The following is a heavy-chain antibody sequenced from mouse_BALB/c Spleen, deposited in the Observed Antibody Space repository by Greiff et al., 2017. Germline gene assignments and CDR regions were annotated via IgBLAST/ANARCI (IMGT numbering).Heavy chain of an antibody. J-gene: IGHJ4*01. CDR2: IYPGNSDT. Sequence: EVKLVESGTVLARPGASVKMSCKASGYTFTSYWMHWVKQRPGQGLEWIGAIYPGNSDTSYNQKFKGKAKLTAVTSTSTAYMELSSLTNEDSAVYYCTREGTMITTRAMDYWGQGTSVTVSS. D-gene: IGHD2-4*01. CDR1: GYTFTSYW. CDR3: TREGTMITTRAMDY. V-gene: IGHV1-5*01.